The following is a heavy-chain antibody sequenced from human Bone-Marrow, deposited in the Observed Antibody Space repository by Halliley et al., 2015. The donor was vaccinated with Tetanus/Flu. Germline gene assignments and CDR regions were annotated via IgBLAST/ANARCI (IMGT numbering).Heavy chain of an antibody. J-gene: IGHJ3*01. D-gene: IGHD3-10*01. V-gene: IGHV3-33*01. CDR2: IRSDGSYK. Sequence: SLRLSCEVSGFTFSRSAMHWVRQAPGKGLEWVAVIRSDGSYKFYADSVKGRFTVSRDNAKNSLFLQMNSLRAEDTALYYCARVRSGYDAFDLWGQGTMVTVSS. CDR3: ARVRSGYDAFDL. CDR1: GFTFSRSA.